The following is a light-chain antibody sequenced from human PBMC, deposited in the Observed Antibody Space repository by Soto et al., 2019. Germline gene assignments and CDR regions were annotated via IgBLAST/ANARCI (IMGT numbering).Light chain of an antibody. J-gene: IGKJ2*01. V-gene: IGKV3-15*01. CDR2: DAS. Sequence: EIVVTQSPATLSVPPGERTTRSGRASQSVNSNLAWYQQKPGQAPRLLIYDASTRATGVPARFSGSGSGTEFTLTFSSLQSEDFAVYYCQQYNSWPPYTIGQGNKLEIK. CDR3: QQYNSWPPYT. CDR1: QSVNSN.